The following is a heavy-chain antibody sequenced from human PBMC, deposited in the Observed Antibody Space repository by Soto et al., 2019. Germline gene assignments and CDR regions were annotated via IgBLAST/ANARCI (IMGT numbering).Heavy chain of an antibody. CDR2: INSDGSSI. D-gene: IGHD6-13*01. CDR3: ASSYSSSWTFDY. CDR1: GLTFSSYW. Sequence: EVQLVESGGGSVQPGGSLRLSCAASGLTFSSYWMHWVRQAPGKGLVWVSRINSDGSSISNADFVKGRFTISRDNAKNTLYLQMNSLRAEVTAVYYCASSYSSSWTFDYWGQGTLVTVSS. J-gene: IGHJ4*02. V-gene: IGHV3-74*01.